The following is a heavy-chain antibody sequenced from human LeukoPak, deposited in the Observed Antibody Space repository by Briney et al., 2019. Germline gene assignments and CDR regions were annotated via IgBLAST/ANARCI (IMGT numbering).Heavy chain of an antibody. D-gene: IGHD1-26*01. CDR2: ISAYSGRT. V-gene: IGHV1-18*01. CDR3: ARGLPRILGIDY. Sequence: ASLRVSSKPSGYTFTIYGISWVRHAPGQGLEWMGWISAYSGRTNYTQKLQGRVTITTDTSTSTAYMELRSLRSDDTAVYYCARGLPRILGIDYWGQGTLVTVSS. CDR1: GYTFTIYG. J-gene: IGHJ4*02.